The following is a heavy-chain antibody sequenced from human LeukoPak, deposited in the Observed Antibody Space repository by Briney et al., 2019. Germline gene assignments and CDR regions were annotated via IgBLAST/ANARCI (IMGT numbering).Heavy chain of an antibody. CDR1: GGSFSGYY. CDR2: INHSGST. CDR3: ARDKGRGVWFGELLPHDAFDI. V-gene: IGHV4-34*01. D-gene: IGHD3-10*01. J-gene: IGHJ3*02. Sequence: SETLSLTCAVYGGSFSGYYWSWIRQPPGKGLEWIGEINHSGSTNYNPSLKSRVTISVDTSKNQFSLKLSSVTAADTAVYYCARDKGRGVWFGELLPHDAFDIWGQGTMVTVSS.